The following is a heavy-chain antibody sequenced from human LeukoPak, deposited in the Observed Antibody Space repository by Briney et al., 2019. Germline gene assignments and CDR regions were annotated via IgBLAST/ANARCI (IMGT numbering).Heavy chain of an antibody. CDR2: MSSSGSTI. V-gene: IGHV3-48*03. CDR3: AREDAYLSLSDAFDI. D-gene: IGHD3-16*01. J-gene: IGHJ3*02. CDR1: GFTFSSYE. Sequence: PGGSLRLSCAASGFTFSSYEMNWVRQAPGKGLEWVSYMSSSGSTIYYADSVKGRFTISRDNAKNSLYLQMNSLRAEDTAVYYCAREDAYLSLSDAFDIWGQGTMVTVSS.